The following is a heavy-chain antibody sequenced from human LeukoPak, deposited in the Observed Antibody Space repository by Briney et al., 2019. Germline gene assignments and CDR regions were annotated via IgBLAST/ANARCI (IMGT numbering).Heavy chain of an antibody. V-gene: IGHV3-15*04. CDR2: IESKTDGGTT. J-gene: IGHJ4*02. D-gene: IGHD3-10*01. CDR3: TTETLLWFGELGY. Sequence: GGSLRLSXAASGFTFSNAWMSRVRQAPGKGLEWIGRIESKTDGGTTDYAAPVKGRFTISRDDSKNTLYLQMNSLKTEDTAMYYCTTETLLWFGELGYWGQGTLVTVSS. CDR1: GFTFSNAW.